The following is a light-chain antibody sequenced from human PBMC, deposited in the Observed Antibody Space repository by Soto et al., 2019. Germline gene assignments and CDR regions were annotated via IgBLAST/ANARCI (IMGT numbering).Light chain of an antibody. CDR2: DAS. CDR1: QDIYSY. CDR3: QRYNDGPFN. V-gene: IGKV1-27*01. J-gene: IGKJ3*01. Sequence: DIQMTQSPSSLSASVGDRVTITCRASQDIYSYLAWYQQKPGEIHNLLIYDASTLQSGVPSRFSGSGSGTDFTLTISTLQPEDVATYYCQRYNDGPFNFGPGTKVDI.